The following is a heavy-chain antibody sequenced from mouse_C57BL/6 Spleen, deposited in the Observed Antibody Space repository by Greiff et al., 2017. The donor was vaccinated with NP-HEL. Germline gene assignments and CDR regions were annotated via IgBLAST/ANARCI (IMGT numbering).Heavy chain of an antibody. Sequence: VHVKQSGAELVRPGASVKLSCTASGFNIKDDYMHWVKQREQGLEWIGWIDPENGDTEYASKFQGKATITADTSSNTAYLQLSSLTSEDTAVYYCTTFITTVVDGGYWGQGTTLTVSS. V-gene: IGHV14-4*01. CDR3: TTFITTVVDGGY. CDR1: GFNIKDDY. D-gene: IGHD1-1*01. J-gene: IGHJ2*01. CDR2: IDPENGDT.